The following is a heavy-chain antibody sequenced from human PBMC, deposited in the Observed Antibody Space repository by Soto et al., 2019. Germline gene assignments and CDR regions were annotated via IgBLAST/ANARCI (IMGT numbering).Heavy chain of an antibody. CDR1: GFTFSLYG. CDR3: VKWADYYESSGYYS. V-gene: IGHV3-23*01. J-gene: IGHJ4*02. Sequence: EVQLLESGGGLVQPGGSLRLSCAASGFTFSLYGMSWVRQAPGKGLEWVSSVSSSDDKTNYADSVKGRFTISRDNSKDTLSLQMNSLRVEDTAVYYCVKWADYYESSGYYSWGQGTRVTVSS. D-gene: IGHD3-22*01. CDR2: VSSSDDKT.